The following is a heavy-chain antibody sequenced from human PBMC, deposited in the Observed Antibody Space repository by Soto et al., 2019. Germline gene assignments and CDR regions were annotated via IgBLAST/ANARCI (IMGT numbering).Heavy chain of an antibody. V-gene: IGHV4-59*08. Sequence: ASETLSLTCTVSGGSISYYYWSWIRQPPGKGLQWIGYIYSSGSTNYNPSLKSRVTISVDTSKNQFSLNLSSVTAADTAVYYCARQRRDFDYWGQGSLVTVSS. CDR1: GGSISYYY. CDR2: IYSSGST. CDR3: ARQRRDFDY. J-gene: IGHJ4*02.